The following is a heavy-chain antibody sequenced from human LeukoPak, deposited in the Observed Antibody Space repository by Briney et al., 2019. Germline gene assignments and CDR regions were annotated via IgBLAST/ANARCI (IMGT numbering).Heavy chain of an antibody. CDR2: INTSTSNT. J-gene: IGHJ6*03. Sequence: ASGKVSCKPSGYTFINYGISWVRQAPGQGLEWMGWINTSTSNTNYAQKFQGRVTMTTDTSTTIVYMDLRSLTSDDTAMYYCARVDSRHRRHNMNVWGKGTTVTVSS. V-gene: IGHV1-18*01. D-gene: IGHD6-6*01. CDR1: GYTFINYG. CDR3: ARVDSRHRRHNMNV.